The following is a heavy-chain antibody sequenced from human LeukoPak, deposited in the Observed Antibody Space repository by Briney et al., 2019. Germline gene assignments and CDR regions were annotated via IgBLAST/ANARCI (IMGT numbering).Heavy chain of an antibody. Sequence: SVKVSCKASGGTFSSYAISWVRQAPGQGLEWMGGIIPIFGTANYAQKFQGRVTITTDESTGTAYMELSSLRSEDTAVYYCARGRDGYNTRWGQATLVTVSS. CDR1: GGTFSSYA. CDR2: IIPIFGTA. J-gene: IGHJ1*01. CDR3: ARGRDGYNTR. D-gene: IGHD5-24*01. V-gene: IGHV1-69*05.